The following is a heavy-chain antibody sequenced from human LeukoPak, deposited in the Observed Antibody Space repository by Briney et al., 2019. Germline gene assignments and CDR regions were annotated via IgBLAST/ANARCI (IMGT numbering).Heavy chain of an antibody. Sequence: ASVRVSCKAPGYTFTSYDFNWVRQATGQRPEWMGWMSPNSGDTGYAQKFQDRVTMTRNTSISTAYMELSSLRSDDTAVYYCARGPPNWGYDYWGPGTLVTVSS. CDR3: ARGPPNWGYDY. CDR1: GYTFTSYD. CDR2: MSPNSGDT. D-gene: IGHD7-27*01. V-gene: IGHV1-8*01. J-gene: IGHJ4*02.